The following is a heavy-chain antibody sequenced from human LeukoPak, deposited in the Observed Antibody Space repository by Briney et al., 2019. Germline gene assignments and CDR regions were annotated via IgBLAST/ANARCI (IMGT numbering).Heavy chain of an antibody. CDR2: ISYDGGNR. D-gene: IGHD3-10*01. V-gene: IGHV3-30-3*01. CDR1: GFTFNKYA. CDR3: AGGMLSSGAMI. J-gene: IGHJ4*02. Sequence: GGSLRLSCAGSGFTFNKYAMHWVRQAPGKGLKWVAVISYDGGNRYSADSVKGRFTISRDNLKNTLFLQMDSLRSEDTAVYYCAGGMLSSGAMIWGQGTLVTVSS.